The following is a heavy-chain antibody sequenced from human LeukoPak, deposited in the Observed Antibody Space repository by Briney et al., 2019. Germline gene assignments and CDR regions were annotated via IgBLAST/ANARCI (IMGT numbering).Heavy chain of an antibody. CDR3: ARDTYYYGSGSLGMDV. CDR1: GYTFTSYG. J-gene: IGHJ6*04. D-gene: IGHD3-10*01. Sequence: GASVKVSCKASGYTFTSYGIGWVRQAPGQGLEWMGWISAYNGNTNYAQKLQGRVTMTTDTSTSTAYMELRSLRSDDTAVYYCARDTYYYGSGSLGMDVWGKGATVTVSS. CDR2: ISAYNGNT. V-gene: IGHV1-18*04.